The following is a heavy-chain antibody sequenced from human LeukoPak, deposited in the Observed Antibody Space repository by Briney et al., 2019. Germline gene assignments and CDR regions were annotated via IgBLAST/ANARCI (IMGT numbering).Heavy chain of an antibody. CDR3: ARGTVTMVDY. J-gene: IGHJ4*02. D-gene: IGHD3-10*01. Sequence: GGSLRLSCAASGFTFSSYMMTWVRQAPGRGLEWVSVIYSGGSTYYADSVKGRFTISRDNSKNTLFLQMNSLRAGDTAVYYCARGTVTMVDYWGQGTLVTVSS. CDR2: IYSGGST. CDR1: GFTFSSYM. V-gene: IGHV3-66*01.